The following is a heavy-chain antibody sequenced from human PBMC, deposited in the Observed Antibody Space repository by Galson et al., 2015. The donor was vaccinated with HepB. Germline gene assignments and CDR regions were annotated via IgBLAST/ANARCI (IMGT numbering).Heavy chain of an antibody. CDR3: ARDGGGDYYDSSGYATQIDY. V-gene: IGHV6-1*01. Sequence: CAISGDSVSSNSAAWNWIRQSSSRGLEWLGRTYYRSKWYNDYAVSVKSRITINPDTSKNQFSLQLNSVTPEDTAVYYCARDGGGDYYDSSGYATQIDYWGQGTLVTVSS. J-gene: IGHJ4*02. CDR1: GDSVSSNSAA. D-gene: IGHD3-22*01. CDR2: TYYRSKWYN.